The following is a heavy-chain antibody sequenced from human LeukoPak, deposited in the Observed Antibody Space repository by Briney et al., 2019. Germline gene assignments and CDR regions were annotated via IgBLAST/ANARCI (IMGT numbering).Heavy chain of an antibody. V-gene: IGHV1-3*01. D-gene: IGHD5-18*01. CDR3: ARGPRYSYGYYYYYYMDV. CDR1: GYSFTNNA. CDR2: INGGNGYT. J-gene: IGHJ6*03. Sequence: PLASVKVSCKASGYSFTNNAIQWVRQAPGQRLEWMGWINGGNGYTKYSQKFQDRVTLTRDRSASTAYMELSSLRSEDTAVYYCARGPRYSYGYYYYYYMDVWGKGTTVTVSS.